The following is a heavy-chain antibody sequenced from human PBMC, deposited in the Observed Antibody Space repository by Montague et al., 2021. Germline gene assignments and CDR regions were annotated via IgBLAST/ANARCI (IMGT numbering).Heavy chain of an antibody. CDR1: GGSISSSSYY. J-gene: IGHJ6*02. CDR2: IYYSGST. V-gene: IGHV4-39*01. Sequence: SETLSLTCTVSGGSISSSSYYWGWIRQPPGKGLEWIGSIYYSGSTYYNPSLKSRLTISVDTSKNQFSLKLISVTAADAALYYGVVTTSLYYHGMDVWGQGTTVTVSS. CDR3: VVTTSLYYHGMDV. D-gene: IGHD4-23*01.